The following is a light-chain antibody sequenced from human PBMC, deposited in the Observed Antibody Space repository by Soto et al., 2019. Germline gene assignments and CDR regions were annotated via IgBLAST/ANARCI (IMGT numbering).Light chain of an antibody. CDR1: QSISSY. CDR2: AAS. Sequence: DIQMTQFPSSVSAPVGDTVTITCRASQSISSYLNWYQQKPGKAPKLLIYAASSLQSGVPSRFSGSGSGTDFTLTISSLQPEDFATYYCQQSYSTLPYTFGQGTKLEIK. J-gene: IGKJ2*01. V-gene: IGKV1-39*01. CDR3: QQSYSTLPYT.